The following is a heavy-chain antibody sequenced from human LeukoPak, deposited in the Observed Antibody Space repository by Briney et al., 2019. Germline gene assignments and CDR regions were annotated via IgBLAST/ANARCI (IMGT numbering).Heavy chain of an antibody. D-gene: IGHD2-2*01. CDR1: GGTFSSYA. J-gene: IGHJ5*02. CDR3: ARVPAATNWFDP. Sequence: ASVKVSCKASGGTFSSYAISWVRQAPGQGLEWMGWINPNSGGTNYAQKFQGRVTMTRDTSISTAYMELSRLRSDDTAVYYCARVPAATNWFDPWGQGTLVTVSS. V-gene: IGHV1-2*02. CDR2: INPNSGGT.